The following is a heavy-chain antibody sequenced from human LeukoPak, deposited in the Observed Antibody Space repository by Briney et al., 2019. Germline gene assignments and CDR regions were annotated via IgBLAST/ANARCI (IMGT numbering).Heavy chain of an antibody. V-gene: IGHV4-38-2*02. J-gene: IGHJ4*02. CDR1: GFSISSGYY. D-gene: IGHD6-6*01. CDR3: ASLDSTSSDY. Sequence: SETLSLICTVSGFSISSGYYWGWIRQPPGKGLEWIGSIYHSGSTYYNPSLKSRVTISVNTSKNQFSLNLSSVTAAETAVCFCASLDSTSSDYWGQGTLVTVSS. CDR2: IYHSGST.